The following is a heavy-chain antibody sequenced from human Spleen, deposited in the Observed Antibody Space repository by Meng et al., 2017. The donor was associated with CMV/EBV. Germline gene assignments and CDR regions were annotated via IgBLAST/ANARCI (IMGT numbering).Heavy chain of an antibody. J-gene: IGHJ4*02. V-gene: IGHV4-61*08. D-gene: IGHD2/OR15-2a*01. CDR1: GSSVSSWEYH. Sequence: SGSSVSSWEYHWTWIRQAPGEGLEWIGRTVYGGSNKYDPSIRSRLYITIDTSKNQFSLNLNSVTAADTAVYYCAGLIVGNGGRGHWGQGTLVTVSS. CDR2: TVYGGSN. CDR3: AGLIVGNGGRGH.